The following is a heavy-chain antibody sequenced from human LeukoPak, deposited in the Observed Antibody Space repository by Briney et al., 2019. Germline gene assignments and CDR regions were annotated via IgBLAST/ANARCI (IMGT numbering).Heavy chain of an antibody. CDR3: ARSRGAWLQSIADF. CDR2: INHSGST. V-gene: IGHV4-34*01. J-gene: IGHJ4*02. CDR1: GGSFSGYY. Sequence: PSETLSLTCAVYGGSFSGYYWSWIRQPPGKGLEWIGEINHSGSTNYNPSLKSRVTISVDTSKNQFSLKLSSVTAADTAVYYCARSRGAWLQSIADFWGQGTLVTVSS. D-gene: IGHD5-24*01.